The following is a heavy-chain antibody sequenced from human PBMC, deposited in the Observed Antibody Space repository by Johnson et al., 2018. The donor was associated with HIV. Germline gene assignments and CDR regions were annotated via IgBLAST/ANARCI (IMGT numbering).Heavy chain of an antibody. J-gene: IGHJ3*02. CDR3: AKDRAIAVDDGLDI. CDR1: GFTFSSYW. CDR2: ITWNSGRI. D-gene: IGHD6-19*01. V-gene: IGHV3-9*01. Sequence: VQLVESGGGLVQPGGSLRLSCAASGFTFSSYWMSWVRQAPGKGLEWVSGITWNSGRIGYADSVKGRFTISRDNAKNSLYLQMDSLRVEDTALYYCAKDRAIAVDDGLDIWGQGTLVTVSS.